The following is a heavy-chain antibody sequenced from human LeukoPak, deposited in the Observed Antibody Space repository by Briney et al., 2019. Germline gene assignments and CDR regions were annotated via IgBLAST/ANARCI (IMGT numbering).Heavy chain of an antibody. D-gene: IGHD6-25*01. CDR3: ARDRAADSEWLDP. J-gene: IGHJ5*02. Sequence: ASETLSLTCTVSGGSFGLYHWTWIRQPPGKGLEWIGYIYYNGSTSYNLSLKSRVTISIDTSRNQFSLNLSSVTAADTAVYYCARDRAADSEWLDPWGQGILVTVSS. CDR2: IYYNGST. V-gene: IGHV4-59*01. CDR1: GGSFGLYH.